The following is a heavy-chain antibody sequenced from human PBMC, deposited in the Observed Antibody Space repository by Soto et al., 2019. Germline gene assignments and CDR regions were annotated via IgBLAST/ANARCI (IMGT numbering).Heavy chain of an antibody. D-gene: IGHD6-19*01. V-gene: IGHV4-59*01. CDR3: ASHYRRRGWEWATEPLFDY. CDR2: IYYSGST. Sequence: SETLSLTCAVYGGSFSGYYWSWIRQPPGKGLEWIGYIYYSGSTNYNPSLKSRVTISVDTSKNQFSLKLSSVTAADTAVYYCASHYRRRGWEWATEPLFDYWGQGTLVTVSS. CDR1: GGSFSGYY. J-gene: IGHJ4*02.